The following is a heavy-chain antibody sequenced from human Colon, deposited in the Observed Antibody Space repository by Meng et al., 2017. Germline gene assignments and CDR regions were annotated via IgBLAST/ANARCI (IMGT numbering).Heavy chain of an antibody. J-gene: IGHJ2*01. V-gene: IGHV4-30-4*01. CDR2: IYYSGST. CDR1: GGSCSSGDYY. Sequence: VWLQESGPGLVKPLPTLSLTCTVVGGSCSSGDYYWSWVRQPPGKGLEWIGYIYYSGSTYYNPSLKSRVTISVDTSKNQFSLKLSSVTAADTAVYYCARGYYDSSGYGYWYFDLWGRGTLVTVSS. D-gene: IGHD3-22*01. CDR3: ARGYYDSSGYGYWYFDL.